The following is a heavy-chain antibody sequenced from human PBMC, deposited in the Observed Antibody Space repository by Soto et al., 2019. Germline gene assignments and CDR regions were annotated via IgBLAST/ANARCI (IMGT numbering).Heavy chain of an antibody. D-gene: IGHD5-12*01. Sequence: ASVKVSCKASGYTFTSYDINWVRQATGQGLEWMGWLNPNSGNTGYAQKFQGRVTMTRNTSISTAYMELSSLRSEDTAVYYCASGYSGYRGAFDIWGQGTMVTVS. J-gene: IGHJ3*02. CDR3: ASGYSGYRGAFDI. V-gene: IGHV1-8*01. CDR1: GYTFTSYD. CDR2: LNPNSGNT.